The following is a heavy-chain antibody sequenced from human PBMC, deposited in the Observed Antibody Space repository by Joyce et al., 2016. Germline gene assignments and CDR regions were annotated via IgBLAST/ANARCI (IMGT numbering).Heavy chain of an antibody. CDR1: GYTFTDYY. V-gene: IGHV1-2*02. CDR3: ARGDLRTSSPLFWYFAL. CDR2: INRNSGGT. J-gene: IGHJ2*01. D-gene: IGHD2-2*01. Sequence: QVQLVQSGAEVKKPGASVKVSCKASGYTFTDYYIHWVRQAPGQGLGGMGGINRNSGGTEYPQKFQGRVTMTRDTSIRTAYMELTGLRSDDTAVYYCARGDLRTSSPLFWYFALWGRGTLVTVSS.